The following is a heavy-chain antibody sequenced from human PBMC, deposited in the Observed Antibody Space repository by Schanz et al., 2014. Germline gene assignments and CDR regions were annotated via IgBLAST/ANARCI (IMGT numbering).Heavy chain of an antibody. CDR3: ARKMKLGVYGGKGHDSLDI. J-gene: IGHJ3*02. D-gene: IGHD4-17*01. Sequence: EVQLVESGGGLVQPGGSLRLSCTASGFTFSSYSMNWVRQAPGKGLEWVSYVSRSTPDIYYADSVKGRFTISRDNSKNTLYLQMKSLRAEDTAVYYCARKMKLGVYGGKGHDSLDIWGQGTMVTVSS. CDR1: GFTFSSYS. CDR2: VSRSTPDI. V-gene: IGHV3-48*01.